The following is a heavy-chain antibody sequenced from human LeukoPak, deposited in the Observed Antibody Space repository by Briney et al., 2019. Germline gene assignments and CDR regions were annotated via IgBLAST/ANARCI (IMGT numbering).Heavy chain of an antibody. D-gene: IGHD6-19*01. CDR1: GGSISSDGSY. J-gene: IGHJ5*02. V-gene: IGHV4-39*01. CDR3: ARAVAGTNWFDP. Sequence: SETLSLTCSVSGGSISSDGSYWGWIRQPPGKGLEWIGNIYYSGSTHYNPSLKSRVTISVDTSKNQFSLKLSSVTAADTAVYYCARAVAGTNWFDPWGQGTLVTVSS. CDR2: IYYSGST.